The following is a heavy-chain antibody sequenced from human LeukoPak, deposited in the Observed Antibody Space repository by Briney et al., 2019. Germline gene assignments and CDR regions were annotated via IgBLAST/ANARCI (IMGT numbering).Heavy chain of an antibody. D-gene: IGHD4-17*01. Sequence: GGSLRLSCAASGFTFSSYWMHWVRQAPGKGLVWVSRINSDGSSTSYADSVKGRFTISRDNAKNTLYLQMNSLRAEDTAAYYCARDSHGDYVDFDYWGQGTLVTVSS. CDR2: INSDGSST. V-gene: IGHV3-74*01. CDR1: GFTFSSYW. J-gene: IGHJ4*02. CDR3: ARDSHGDYVDFDY.